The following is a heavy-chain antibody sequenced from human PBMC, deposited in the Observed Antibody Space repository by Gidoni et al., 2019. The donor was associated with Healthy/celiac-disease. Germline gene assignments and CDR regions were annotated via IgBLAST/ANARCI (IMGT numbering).Heavy chain of an antibody. D-gene: IGHD1-7*01. J-gene: IGHJ4*02. V-gene: IGHV1-69*02. CDR2: IIPILGIA. Sequence: PGQGLEWMGRIIPILGIANYAQKFQGRVTITADKSTSTAYMELSSLRSEDTAVYYCARWGTGTPTRGLDYWGQGTLVTVSS. CDR3: ARWGTGTPTRGLDY.